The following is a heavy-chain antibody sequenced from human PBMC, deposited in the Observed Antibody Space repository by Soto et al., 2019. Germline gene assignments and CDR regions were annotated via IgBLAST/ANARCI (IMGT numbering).Heavy chain of an antibody. D-gene: IGHD3-3*01. V-gene: IGHV1-69*01. Sequence: QVQLVQSGAEVKKPGSSVKVSCKASGGTFSSYAISWVRQAPGQGLEWMGGIIPIFGTANYTQKFQGRVMITADESTGTAYMELSSLRSEDTAVYYCAGADGDFGVVIMFDPWGQGTLVTVSS. CDR1: GGTFSSYA. CDR2: IIPIFGTA. CDR3: AGADGDFGVVIMFDP. J-gene: IGHJ5*02.